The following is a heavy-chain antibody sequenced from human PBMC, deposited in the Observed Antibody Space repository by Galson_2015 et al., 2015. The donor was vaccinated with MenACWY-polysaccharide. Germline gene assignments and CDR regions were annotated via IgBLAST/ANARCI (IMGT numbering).Heavy chain of an antibody. CDR3: ARAYCDRTTCYGMDA. Sequence: SLRLSCAASGFTFSSYAIHWVRQAPGKGLEWVAVISYDGSNKYYADSLKGRFTISRDNSKNMLYLQMNSLRAEDKAVYYCARAYCDRTTCYGMDAWGQGTTVTVSS. V-gene: IGHV3-30-3*01. CDR2: ISYDGSNK. D-gene: IGHD2-2*01. CDR1: GFTFSSYA. J-gene: IGHJ6*02.